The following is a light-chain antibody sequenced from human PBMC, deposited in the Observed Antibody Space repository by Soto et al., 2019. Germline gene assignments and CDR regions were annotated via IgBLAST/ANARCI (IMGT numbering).Light chain of an antibody. CDR1: QSLVYSDGNTY. Sequence: DVVMTQSPLSLPVTLGQPASISCRSSQSLVYSDGNTYLNWFQQRPGQSPRRLIYKVSNRDSGVPDRFSGSGSGTDFTLTISSLQPDDFATFYCQQYSTYSRAFGQGTKVDIK. CDR3: QQYSTYSRA. V-gene: IGKV2-30*01. J-gene: IGKJ1*01. CDR2: KVS.